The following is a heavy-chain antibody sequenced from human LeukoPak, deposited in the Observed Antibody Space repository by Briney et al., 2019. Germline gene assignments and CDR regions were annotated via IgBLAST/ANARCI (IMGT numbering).Heavy chain of an antibody. D-gene: IGHD6-19*01. V-gene: IGHV4-39*07. J-gene: IGHJ4*02. Sequence: PSETLSPTCTVSGGSISSSSYYWGWIRQPPGKGLEWIGSIYYSGSTYYNPSLKSRVTISVDTSKNQFSLKLSSVTAADTAVYYCAKLKAVALRGYFDYWGQGTLVTVSS. CDR3: AKLKAVALRGYFDY. CDR1: GGSISSSSYY. CDR2: IYYSGST.